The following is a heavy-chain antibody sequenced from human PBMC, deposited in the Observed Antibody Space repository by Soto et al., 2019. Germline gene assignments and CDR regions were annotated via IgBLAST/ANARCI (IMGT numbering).Heavy chain of an antibody. J-gene: IGHJ4*02. V-gene: IGHV3-23*01. CDR1: GFTFSSYA. CDR3: AYSSTPFDY. CDR2: IICSGGST. Sequence: GGSLRLSCAASGFTFSSYAMSWVRQAPGKGLVWVSAIICSGGSTYYADSVKGRFTISRDNSKNTLYLQMNSLRAEDTAVYYCAYSSTPFDYWGQGTLVTVSS. D-gene: IGHD6-13*01.